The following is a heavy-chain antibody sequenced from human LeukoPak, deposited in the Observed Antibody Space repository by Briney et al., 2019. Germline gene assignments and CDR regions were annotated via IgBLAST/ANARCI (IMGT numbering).Heavy chain of an antibody. Sequence: SETLSLTCAVYGGSFSGYYWSWIRQPPGKGLEWIGEINHSGSTNYNPSLKSRVTISVDTSKNQFSLKLSSVTAADTAVYYCARNKYSSGWYLDYWGQGTLVTVSS. CDR1: GGSFSGYY. J-gene: IGHJ4*02. CDR2: INHSGST. CDR3: ARNKYSSGWYLDY. D-gene: IGHD6-19*01. V-gene: IGHV4-34*01.